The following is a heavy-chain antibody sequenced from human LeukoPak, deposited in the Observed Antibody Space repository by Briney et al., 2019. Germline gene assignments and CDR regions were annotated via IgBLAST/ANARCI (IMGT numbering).Heavy chain of an antibody. CDR2: ISYDGSNK. V-gene: IGHV3-30*03. D-gene: IGHD2-15*01. Sequence: HPGGSLRLSCAASGFTFSSFGIHWVRQAPGKGLEWVAVISYDGSNKYYTDSVKGRFTISRDNSKNTLYLQMNSLRAEDTAVYYCAISLGYCSGGNCYFDAFDIWGQGTMVTVSS. J-gene: IGHJ3*02. CDR3: AISLGYCSGGNCYFDAFDI. CDR1: GFTFSSFG.